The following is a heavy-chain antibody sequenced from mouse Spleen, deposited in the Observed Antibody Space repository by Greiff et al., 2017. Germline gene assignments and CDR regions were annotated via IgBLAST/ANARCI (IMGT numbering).Heavy chain of an antibody. D-gene: IGHD2-1*01. CDR1: GYTFTSYW. V-gene: IGHV1-64*01. J-gene: IGHJ2*01. CDR3: AEGGFYGNYFDY. Sequence: VQLQQPGAELVKPGASVKLSCKASGYTFTSYWMHWVKQRPGQGLEWIGMIHPNCGSTNYNEKFKSKATLTVDKSSSTAYMQLSSLTSEDSAVYYCAEGGFYGNYFDYWGQGTTLTVSS. CDR2: IHPNCGST.